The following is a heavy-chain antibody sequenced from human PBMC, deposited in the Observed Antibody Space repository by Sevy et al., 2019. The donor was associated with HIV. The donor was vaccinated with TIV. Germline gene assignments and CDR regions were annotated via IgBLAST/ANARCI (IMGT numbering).Heavy chain of an antibody. CDR2: INHSGST. Sequence: LLQLRSLSLTCAVYGGSFSGYYWSWIRQPPGKGLEWIGEINHSGSTNYNPSLKSRVTISVDTSKNQFSLKLSSVTAADTAVYYCARGWYAGTTGGVLSFDYWGQGTLVTVSS. CDR1: GGSFSGYY. J-gene: IGHJ4*02. V-gene: IGHV4-34*01. D-gene: IGHD1-7*01. CDR3: ARGWYAGTTGGVLSFDY.